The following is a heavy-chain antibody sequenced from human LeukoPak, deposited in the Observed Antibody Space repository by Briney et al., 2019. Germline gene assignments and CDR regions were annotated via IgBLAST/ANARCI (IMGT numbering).Heavy chain of an antibody. CDR3: ARHYYDSSGYYRMAAFDI. CDR1: GGTFSSYA. J-gene: IGHJ3*02. D-gene: IGHD3-22*01. V-gene: IGHV1-69*05. CDR2: IIPIFGTA. Sequence: GASVKVSCKASGGTFSSYAISWVRQAPGQGLEWMGGIIPIFGTANYAQKFQGRVTITTDESTSTAYMELSSLRSEDMAVYYCARHYYDSSGYYRMAAFDIWGQGTMVTVSS.